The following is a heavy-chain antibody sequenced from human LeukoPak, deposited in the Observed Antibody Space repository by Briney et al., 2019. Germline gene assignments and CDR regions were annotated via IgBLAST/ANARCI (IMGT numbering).Heavy chain of an antibody. J-gene: IGHJ4*02. CDR1: GYTFTGYY. Sequence: ASVKVSCKASGYTFTGYYMHWVRQAPGQGLEWMGWINPNSGGTNYAQKFQGRVTITRNTSISTAYMELSSLRSEDTAVYYCARSIAAAALQGYFDYWGQGTLVTVSS. CDR3: ARSIAAAALQGYFDY. V-gene: IGHV1-2*02. CDR2: INPNSGGT. D-gene: IGHD6-13*01.